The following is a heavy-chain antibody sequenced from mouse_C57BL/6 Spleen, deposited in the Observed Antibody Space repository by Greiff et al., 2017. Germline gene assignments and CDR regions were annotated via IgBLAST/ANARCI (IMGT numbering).Heavy chain of an antibody. V-gene: IGHV1-22*01. J-gene: IGHJ2*01. CDR2: INPNNGGT. CDR3: ARQGFDTTVVAHFDD. D-gene: IGHD1-1*01. Sequence: VQLQQSGPELVKPGASVKMSCKASGYTFTDYNMHWVKQSPGKSLEWIGYINPNNGGTSYNQKFKGKATLTVNKSSSTAYMELRSLTSEDSAVYYCARQGFDTTVVAHFDDWGQGTTLTVSS. CDR1: GYTFTDYN.